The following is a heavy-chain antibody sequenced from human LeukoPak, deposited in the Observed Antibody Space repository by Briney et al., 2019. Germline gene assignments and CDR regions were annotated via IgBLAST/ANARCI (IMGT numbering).Heavy chain of an antibody. CDR1: GYTFTSYD. D-gene: IGHD3-22*01. V-gene: IGHV1-8*01. J-gene: IGHJ4*02. CDR2: MNPNSGNT. CDR3: ARGRVGYDSSGYYYYFDY. Sequence: ASVEVSCKASGYTFTSYDINWVRQATGQGLEWMGWMNPNSGNTGYAQKFQGRVTMTRNTSISTAYMELSSLRSEDTAVYYCARGRVGYDSSGYYYYFDYWGQGALVTVSS.